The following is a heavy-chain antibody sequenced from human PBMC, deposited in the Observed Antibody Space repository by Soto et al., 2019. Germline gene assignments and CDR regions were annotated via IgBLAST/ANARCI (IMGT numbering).Heavy chain of an antibody. J-gene: IGHJ4*02. CDR3: ARERNDYNSIFDY. V-gene: IGHV3-11*05. Sequence: GGSLRLSCAASGFTFSDYYMSWIRQAPGKGLEWVSYISSTSRYTNYADSVRGRFTISRDNAKNSLFLQMNSLRADDTAVYYCARERNDYNSIFDYWGQGTLVTVSS. CDR2: ISSTSRYT. D-gene: IGHD4-4*01. CDR1: GFTFSDYY.